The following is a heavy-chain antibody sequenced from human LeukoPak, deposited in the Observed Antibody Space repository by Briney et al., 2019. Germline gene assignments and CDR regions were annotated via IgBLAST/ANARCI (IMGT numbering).Heavy chain of an antibody. CDR1: GFTFSSSS. CDR2: ISSAGVST. Sequence: PGGSQRLACSASGFTFSSSSMHWGRQAPGKGLEYVSAISSAGVSTYYADSVKGRFSISRDDSKNTLYLQMSSLRTEDTAVYYCARSSGSYSGVHWFDPWGQGTQVSVSS. V-gene: IGHV3-64D*09. J-gene: IGHJ5*02. D-gene: IGHD3-10*01. CDR3: ARSSGSYSGVHWFDP.